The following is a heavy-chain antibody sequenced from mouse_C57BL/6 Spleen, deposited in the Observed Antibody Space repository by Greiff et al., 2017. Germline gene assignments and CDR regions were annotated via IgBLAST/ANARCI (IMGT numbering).Heavy chain of an antibody. CDR2: IWSGGGT. Sequence: VQLQQSGPGLVQPSQSLSITCTVSGFSLTSYGVHWVRQSPGKGLEWLGVIWSGGGTDYNAAFITRLSISKDNSKSHVFFKMNSLQADDTAIYYCARKDYYDYDHYYAMDYWGQGTSVTVSS. CDR1: GFSLTSYG. V-gene: IGHV2-2*01. J-gene: IGHJ4*01. D-gene: IGHD2-4*01. CDR3: ARKDYYDYDHYYAMDY.